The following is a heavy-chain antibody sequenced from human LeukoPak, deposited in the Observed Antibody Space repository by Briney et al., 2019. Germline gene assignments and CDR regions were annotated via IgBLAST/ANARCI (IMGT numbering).Heavy chain of an antibody. CDR3: ARDRVGQRRPED. V-gene: IGHV1-2*02. CDR2: INPNSGGT. CDR1: GYTFTGNY. Sequence: GASVKVSCRASGYTFTGNYIHWVRQAPGQGLEWMGWINPNSGGTNYAQKFQGRVTMTRDTSISTAYMELSSLRSDDTAVFYCARDRVGQRRPEDWGQGTLVTVSS. J-gene: IGHJ4*02. D-gene: IGHD6-25*01.